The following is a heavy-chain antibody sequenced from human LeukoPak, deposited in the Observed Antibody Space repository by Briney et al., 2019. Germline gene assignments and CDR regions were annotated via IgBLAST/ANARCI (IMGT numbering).Heavy chain of an antibody. D-gene: IGHD3-3*01. Sequence: SETLSLTCTVSGGSISSSSYYWGWIRQPPGKGLEWTGSIYYSGSTYYNPSLKSRVTISVDTSKNQFSLKLSSVTAADTAVYYCARNILEWLLGWFDPWGQGTLVTVSS. CDR1: GGSISSSSYY. CDR3: ARNILEWLLGWFDP. CDR2: IYYSGST. V-gene: IGHV4-39*01. J-gene: IGHJ5*02.